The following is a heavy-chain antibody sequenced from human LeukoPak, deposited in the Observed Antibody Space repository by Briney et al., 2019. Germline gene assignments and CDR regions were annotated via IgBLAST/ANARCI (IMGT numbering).Heavy chain of an antibody. V-gene: IGHV3-23*01. J-gene: IGHJ4*02. CDR3: AKDGYGSGSYSQYFDC. CDR2: ISGSGGST. D-gene: IGHD3-10*01. CDR1: GFTFSIYP. Sequence: GSLRLSCAASGFTFSIYPMSWVRQAPGKGLEWVSGISGSGGSTFYADSAKGRFTISRDISKNTLYLQMNSLRAEDTAIYYCAKDGYGSGSYSQYFDCWSQGTLVTVSS.